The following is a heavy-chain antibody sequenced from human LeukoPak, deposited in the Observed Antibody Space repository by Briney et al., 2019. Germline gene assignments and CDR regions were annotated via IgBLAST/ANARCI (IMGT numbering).Heavy chain of an antibody. CDR1: GFTFSSYS. V-gene: IGHV3-21*01. D-gene: IGHD1-26*01. CDR2: ISGSSSYI. J-gene: IGHJ4*02. CDR3: ARLYRGSSAFFDY. Sequence: PGGSQRLSCAASGFTFSSYSMNWVRQAPGKGLEWVSSISGSSSYIYHADSVKGRFTISRDNAKNSLYLQTNSLRAEDTAVYYCARLYRGSSAFFDYWGQGTLVTVSS.